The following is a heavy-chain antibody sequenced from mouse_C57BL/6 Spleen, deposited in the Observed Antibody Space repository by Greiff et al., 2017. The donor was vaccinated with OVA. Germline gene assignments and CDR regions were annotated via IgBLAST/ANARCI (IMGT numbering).Heavy chain of an antibody. CDR2: IDPSDSYT. CDR3: ARYHYYGSRRDYWYFDV. V-gene: IGHV1-50*01. CDR1: GYTFTSYW. Sequence: QVHVKQPGAELVKPGASVKLSCKASGYTFTSYWMQWVKQRPGQGLEWIGEIDPSDSYTNYNQKFKGKATLTVDTSSSTAYMQLSSLTSEDSAVYYCARYHYYGSRRDYWYFDVWGTGTTVTVSS. D-gene: IGHD1-1*01. J-gene: IGHJ1*03.